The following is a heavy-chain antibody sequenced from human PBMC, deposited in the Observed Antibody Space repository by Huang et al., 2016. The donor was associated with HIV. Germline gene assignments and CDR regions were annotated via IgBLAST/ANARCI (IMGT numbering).Heavy chain of an antibody. J-gene: IGHJ6*02. CDR3: ARPQGDKVRGIIRSYYYYYGMDV. D-gene: IGHD3-10*01. V-gene: IGHV3-21*06. CDR1: GFTFTNYA. Sequence: SCVASGFTFTNYAMNWVRQAPGKGLEWVSAIGSSSSYIYYADSVKGRFTISIDDAKNSLYLQMNSLRAEDTAVYYCARPQGDKVRGIIRSYYYYYGMDVWGRGTTVTVSS. CDR2: IGSSSSYI.